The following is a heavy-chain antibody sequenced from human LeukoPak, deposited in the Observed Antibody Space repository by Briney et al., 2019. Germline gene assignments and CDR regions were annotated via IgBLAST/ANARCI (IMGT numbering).Heavy chain of an antibody. D-gene: IGHD6-19*01. CDR2: MSGTGDNT. J-gene: IGHJ5*02. CDR1: GFTFSSYA. CDR3: AKDPYNTAVANTNGWFDP. Sequence: PGGSLRLSCAASGFTFSSYAMSWVRRAPGKGLEWVSSMSGTGDNTYYAQSVKGRFSISRDNSKNTLNLQMDSLRADDTALYFCAKDPYNTAVANTNGWFDPWGQGTLVTVSS. V-gene: IGHV3-23*01.